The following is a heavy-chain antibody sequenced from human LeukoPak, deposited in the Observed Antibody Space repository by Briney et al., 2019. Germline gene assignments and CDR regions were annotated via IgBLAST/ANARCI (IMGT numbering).Heavy chain of an antibody. CDR3: AKAGYSSSWYFLDY. V-gene: IGHV3-23*01. CDR1: GFTFSSYG. CDR2: ISGSGGST. D-gene: IGHD6-13*01. J-gene: IGHJ4*02. Sequence: GGSLRLSCAASGFTFSSYGMSWVRQAPGKGLEWVSVISGSGGSTYYADSVKGRFTISRDNSKNTLYVQMNSLRADDTAVYYCAKAGYSSSWYFLDYWGQGTLVTVSS.